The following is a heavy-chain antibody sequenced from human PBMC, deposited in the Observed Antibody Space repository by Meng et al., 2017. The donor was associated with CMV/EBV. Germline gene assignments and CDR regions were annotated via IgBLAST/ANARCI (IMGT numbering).Heavy chain of an antibody. CDR2: ISYDGSNK. V-gene: IGHV3-30*04. J-gene: IGHJ3*02. D-gene: IGHD1-26*01. CDR1: GFTFSSYA. CDR3: ARDKGVSYPYDAFDI. Sequence: GRSLRPSCATSGFTFSSYAMHWVRQAPGKGLEWVAFISYDGSNKYYADSVKGRFTISRDNSKNTLYLQMNSLRAEDTAVYYCARDKGVSYPYDAFDIWGQGTMVTVSS.